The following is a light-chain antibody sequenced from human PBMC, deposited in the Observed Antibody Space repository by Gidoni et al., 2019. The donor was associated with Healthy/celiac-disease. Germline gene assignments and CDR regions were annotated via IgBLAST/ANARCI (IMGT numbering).Light chain of an antibody. CDR1: SSDVGGYNY. CDR2: EVS. V-gene: IGLV2-14*01. Sequence: LTRPASVSGPPGQSITISCTGTSSDVGGYNYVSWYQQHPGKAPKLMIYEVSNRPSGVSNRFSGSKSGNTASLTIYGLQAEDEADYYGSSYTSISTRPFGTGTKVTVL. CDR3: SSYTSISTRP. J-gene: IGLJ1*01.